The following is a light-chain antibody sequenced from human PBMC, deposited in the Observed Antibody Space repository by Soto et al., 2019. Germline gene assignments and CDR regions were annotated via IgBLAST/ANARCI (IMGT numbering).Light chain of an antibody. CDR2: ATS. V-gene: IGKV1-9*01. CDR1: QDIDNF. J-gene: IGKJ3*01. CDR3: QPLNRGPFFFI. Sequence: DIQLTQSPSFLSASVGDRVTITCRASQDIDNFAAWYQQKPGKPPNLLIYATSLLQTGVPPRFSGRGSGTEFSLTINGLQPEDLAPSYCQPLNRGPFFFIFGPGT.